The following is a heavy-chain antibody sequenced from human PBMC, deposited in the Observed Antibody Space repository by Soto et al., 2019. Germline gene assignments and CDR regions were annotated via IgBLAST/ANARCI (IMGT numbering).Heavy chain of an antibody. CDR3: AKDRAYNGYDFNRFDY. J-gene: IGHJ4*02. V-gene: IGHV3-23*01. CDR2: ISGPGSNT. D-gene: IGHD5-12*01. CDR1: GFTFGAYA. Sequence: HPGGSLRLSCAGSGFTFGAYAMSWVRQAPGKGLEWVSGISGPGSNTYYADSVKGRFTISRDNSNNALFLQMSSLRAEDTALYYCAKDRAYNGYDFNRFDYWGQGTLVTVSS.